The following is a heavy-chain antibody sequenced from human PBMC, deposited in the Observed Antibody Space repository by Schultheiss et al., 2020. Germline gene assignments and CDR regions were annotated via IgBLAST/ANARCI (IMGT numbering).Heavy chain of an antibody. D-gene: IGHD1-26*01. CDR3: GRDAWET. CDR2: TYSDGGT. V-gene: IGHV3-53*01. J-gene: IGHJ5*02. Sequence: GGSLRLSCAASGFTVSSNYMSWVRQAPGKGLEWVSVTYSDGGTHYADSVKGRFSISRDNAKKSLYLQMNSLRAEDTAVYYCGRDAWETWGQGTLVTVSS. CDR1: GFTVSSNY.